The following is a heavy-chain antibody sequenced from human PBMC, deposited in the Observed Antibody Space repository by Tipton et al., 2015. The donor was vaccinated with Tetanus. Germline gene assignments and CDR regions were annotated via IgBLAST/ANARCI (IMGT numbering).Heavy chain of an antibody. D-gene: IGHD3-10*01. CDR2: ISSSSSTI. CDR3: ARDRGQQGEGPHYYYYGMDV. CDR1: GFTFSSYS. J-gene: IGHJ6*02. V-gene: IGHV3-48*02. Sequence: CAASGFTFSSYSMNWVRQAPGKGLEWVSYISSSSSTIYYADSVKGRFTISRDNAKNSLYLQMNSLRDEDTAVYYCARDRGQQGEGPHYYYYGMDVWGQGTTVTVSS.